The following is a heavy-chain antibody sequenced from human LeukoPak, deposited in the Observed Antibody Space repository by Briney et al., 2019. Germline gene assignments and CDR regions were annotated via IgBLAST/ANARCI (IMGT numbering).Heavy chain of an antibody. CDR2: TSYDGSHN. V-gene: IGHV3-30*18. D-gene: IGHD3-10*01. Sequence: GGSLRLSCAASGFTFNNYGMHWVRQAPGKGLEWVAVTSYDGSHNHYADSVKGRFTISRDNSANTISLQMNSLRTEDTAVYYCAKDIMVQGVINGFDYWGQGTLVTVSS. CDR3: AKDIMVQGVINGFDY. CDR1: GFTFNNYG. J-gene: IGHJ4*02.